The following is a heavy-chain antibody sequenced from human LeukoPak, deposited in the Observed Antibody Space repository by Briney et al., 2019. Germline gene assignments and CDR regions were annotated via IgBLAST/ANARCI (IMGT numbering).Heavy chain of an antibody. CDR3: ARDQEGFDY. CDR1: GYTFTSNY. Sequence: ASVKVSCKASGYTFTSNYIHWVRRTPGQGLEWMGMIYPRDGSTSYAQKFQGRVTVTRDTSTSTVHMELSGLRSEDTAVYYCARDQEGFDYWGQGTLVTVSS. V-gene: IGHV1-46*01. J-gene: IGHJ4*02. CDR2: IYPRDGST.